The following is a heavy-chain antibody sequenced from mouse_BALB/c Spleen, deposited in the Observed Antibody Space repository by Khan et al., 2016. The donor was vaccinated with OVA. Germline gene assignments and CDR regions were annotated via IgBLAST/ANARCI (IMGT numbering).Heavy chain of an antibody. V-gene: IGHV3-2*02. D-gene: IGHD1-2*01. J-gene: IGHJ2*01. CDR1: GYSITSGYG. Sequence: EVQLQESGPGLVKPSQSLSLTCTVTGYSITSGYGWNWLRQFPGNKLEWMGYISYSGSTNYTPSLKSRISITRDTSKNQFFLQLNSVTTEDTATYYCARTASIKYWGQGTTLTVSS. CDR2: ISYSGST. CDR3: ARTASIKY.